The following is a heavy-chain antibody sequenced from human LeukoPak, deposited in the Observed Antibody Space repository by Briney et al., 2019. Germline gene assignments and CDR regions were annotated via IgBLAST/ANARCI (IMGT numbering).Heavy chain of an antibody. CDR1: GGTFSSYA. Sequence: VASVKVSCKASGGTFSSYAINWVRQAPGQGLEWMGGIIPIFGTANYAQKFQGRVTITTDESTSTAYMELSSLRSEDTAVYYCARGRYYDFWSGTTRGWFDPWGQGTLVTVSS. V-gene: IGHV1-69*05. CDR2: IIPIFGTA. J-gene: IGHJ5*02. CDR3: ARGRYYDFWSGTTRGWFDP. D-gene: IGHD3-3*01.